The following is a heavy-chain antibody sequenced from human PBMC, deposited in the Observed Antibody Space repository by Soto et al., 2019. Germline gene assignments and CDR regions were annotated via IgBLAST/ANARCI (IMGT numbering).Heavy chain of an antibody. D-gene: IGHD6-13*01. CDR3: ARRITKKGSSWNDAFDI. Sequence: PGGSLTLSCPASGFPFSSYARHWVRQAPGKGLEWVAVIWYDGSNKYYADSVKGRFTISRDNSKNTLYLQMNSLRAEDTAVYYCARRITKKGSSWNDAFDIWGQGTMVTVSS. V-gene: IGHV3-33*01. CDR2: IWYDGSNK. J-gene: IGHJ3*02. CDR1: GFPFSSYA.